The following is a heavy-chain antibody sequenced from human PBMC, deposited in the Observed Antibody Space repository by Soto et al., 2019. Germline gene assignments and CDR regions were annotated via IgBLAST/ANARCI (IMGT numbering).Heavy chain of an antibody. D-gene: IGHD4-17*01. J-gene: IGHJ4*02. CDR2: IKSKTAGGTT. V-gene: IGHV3-15*01. CDR3: TSLYYGH. Sequence: PGGSLRLSCAASEFTFTNAWMSWVRQAPGKGLEWVGRIKSKTAGGTTDYAAPVQGRFTISRDESRNTLYLQMNGLKNEDTAVYYCTSLYYGHWGQGTPVTVSS. CDR1: EFTFTNAW.